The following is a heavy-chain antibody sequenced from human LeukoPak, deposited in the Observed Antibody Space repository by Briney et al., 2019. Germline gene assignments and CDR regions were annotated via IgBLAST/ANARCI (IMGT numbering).Heavy chain of an antibody. CDR2: ISALNGNT. Sequence: VASVKVSCKASGYTFSNYGITWVRQAPGQGLEWMGWISALNGNTNYAQRLRGRVTLTTDTSTSTAYMELRSLRSDDTAVYYCAREACAHCMLDFWVRGTLVTVSS. CDR3: AREACAHCMLDF. D-gene: IGHD2-21*02. CDR1: GYTFSNYG. V-gene: IGHV1-18*01. J-gene: IGHJ4*02.